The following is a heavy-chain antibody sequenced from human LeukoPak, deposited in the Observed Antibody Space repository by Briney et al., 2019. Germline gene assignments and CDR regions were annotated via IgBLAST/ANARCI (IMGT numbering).Heavy chain of an antibody. D-gene: IGHD6-13*01. J-gene: IGHJ4*02. CDR2: ISWNSGSI. Sequence: GGSLRLSCAASGFTFDDYAMHWVRQAPGKGLEWVSGISWNSGSIGYADSVKGRFTSSRDNAKKSLYLQMNSLRAEDTAVYYCAPPPIAATGNWGQGTLVTVSS. V-gene: IGHV3-9*01. CDR3: APPPIAATGN. CDR1: GFTFDDYA.